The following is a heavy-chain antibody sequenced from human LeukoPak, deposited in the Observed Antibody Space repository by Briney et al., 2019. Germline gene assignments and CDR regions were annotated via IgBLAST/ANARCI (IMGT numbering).Heavy chain of an antibody. J-gene: IGHJ6*03. D-gene: IGHD6-13*01. CDR2: IKQDGSEK. Sequence: GGSLRLSCAASGFTFSSYWMSWVRQAPGKGLEWVANIKQDGSEKYYVDPVKGRFTISRDNAKNSLYLQMSSLRAEDTAVYYCAKDLSKQHLVGRGGGGNYYYMDVWGKGTTVTISS. CDR1: GFTFSSYW. V-gene: IGHV3-7*03. CDR3: AKDLSKQHLVGRGGGGNYYYMDV.